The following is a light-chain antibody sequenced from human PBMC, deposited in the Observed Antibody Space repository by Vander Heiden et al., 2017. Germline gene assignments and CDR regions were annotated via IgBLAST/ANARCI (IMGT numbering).Light chain of an antibody. V-gene: IGLV1-44*01. CDR2: SNN. Sequence: QSVLTQPPSASGTPGQRVTISCSGSSSNIGSNTVNWYQQLPGTAPKLRIYSNNQRPSGVPDRFSGSKSGTSASLAISGLQSEDEADYYCAAWDDSLNGLFGTGTKVTVL. CDR1: SSNIGSNT. J-gene: IGLJ1*01. CDR3: AAWDDSLNGL.